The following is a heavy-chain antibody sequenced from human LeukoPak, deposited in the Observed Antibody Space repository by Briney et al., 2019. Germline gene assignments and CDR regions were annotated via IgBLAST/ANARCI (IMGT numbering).Heavy chain of an antibody. CDR2: INRGGPT. J-gene: IGHJ6*03. Sequence: GGSLRLSCAVSGFSVSNVYFKCVRQAPGEGLEWVSVINRGGPTYYAVSVKGRFTFSRDNSKNTGYLQMNRLRAEDTAVYFCARCTSCLNSFYVYYMDVWGKGTTVTVSS. CDR1: GFSVSNVY. V-gene: IGHV3-53*01. CDR3: ARCTSCLNSFYVYYMDV. D-gene: IGHD2-2*01.